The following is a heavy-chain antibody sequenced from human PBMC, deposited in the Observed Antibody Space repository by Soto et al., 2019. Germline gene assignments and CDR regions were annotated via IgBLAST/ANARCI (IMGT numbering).Heavy chain of an antibody. V-gene: IGHV3-15*07. CDR2: IKSKVVGETT. CDR3: AADVPSQGRGEFDY. J-gene: IGHJ4*02. Sequence: EVQLVESGGGLVKSGGSLRVSCAASGFTFSSAWMTWVRQAPGKGLEWVGRIKSKVVGETTDYAAPVKGRLTISRDDSESTLYLQMNSLKSEDTAVYYCAADVPSQGRGEFDYWGQGILVTVSS. CDR1: GFTFSSAW.